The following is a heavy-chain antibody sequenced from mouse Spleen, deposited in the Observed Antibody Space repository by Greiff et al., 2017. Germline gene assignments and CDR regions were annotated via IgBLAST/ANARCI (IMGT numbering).Heavy chain of an antibody. V-gene: IGHV1-54*01. CDR2: INPGSGGT. J-gene: IGHJ1*01. CDR3: ARNWDGDFDV. CDR1: GYAFTNYL. Sequence: QVQLKESGAELVRPGTSVKVSCKASGYAFTNYLIEWVKQRPGQGLEWIGVINPGSGGTNYNEKFKGKATLTADKSSSTAYMQLSSLTSEDSAVYFCARNWDGDFDVWGAGTTVTVSS. D-gene: IGHD4-1*01.